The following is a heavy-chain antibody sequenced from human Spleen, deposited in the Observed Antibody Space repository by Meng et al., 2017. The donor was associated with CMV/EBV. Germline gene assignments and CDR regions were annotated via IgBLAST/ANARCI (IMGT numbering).Heavy chain of an antibody. J-gene: IGHJ6*02. D-gene: IGHD1-1*01. CDR2: IYSGGSST. CDR3: ARGGNWNDDYYYYYGMDV. Sequence: GESLKISCAASGFTFSSYAMSWVRQAPGKGLEWVSVIYSGGSSTYYADSVKGRFTISRDNSKNTLYLQMNSRRAEDTAVYYCARGGNWNDDYYYYYGMDVWGQGTTVTVSS. CDR1: GFTFSSYA. V-gene: IGHV3-23*03.